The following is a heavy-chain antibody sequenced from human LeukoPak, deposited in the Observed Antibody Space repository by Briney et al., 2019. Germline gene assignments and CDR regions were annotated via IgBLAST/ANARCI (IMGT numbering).Heavy chain of an antibody. Sequence: SETLSLTCTVSGDSTRVSHYYWAWVRQSPGKGLEWIGSVFYSGNNYYNQSLRSRVTISVDTSKNQFSVDLYSATAADAATYYCAGRGFTCSTSFFAYWGQGTLVTVSS. CDR1: GDSTRVSHYY. CDR3: AGRGFTCSTSFFAY. CDR2: VFYSGNN. V-gene: IGHV4-39*01. J-gene: IGHJ4*02. D-gene: IGHD2-2*01.